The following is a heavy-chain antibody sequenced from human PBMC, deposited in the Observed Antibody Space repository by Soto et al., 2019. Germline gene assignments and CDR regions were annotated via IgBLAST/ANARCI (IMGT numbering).Heavy chain of an antibody. V-gene: IGHV3-30*18. Sequence: PGGSLSLSCAASGFTFSSYGMHWVRQAPGKGLEWVAVISYDGSNKYYADSVKGRFTISRDNSKNTLYLQMNSLRAEDTAVYYCAKDEDIVVVVAAPLYGMDVWGQGTTVTVSS. CDR3: AKDEDIVVVVAAPLYGMDV. CDR1: GFTFSSYG. D-gene: IGHD2-15*01. J-gene: IGHJ6*02. CDR2: ISYDGSNK.